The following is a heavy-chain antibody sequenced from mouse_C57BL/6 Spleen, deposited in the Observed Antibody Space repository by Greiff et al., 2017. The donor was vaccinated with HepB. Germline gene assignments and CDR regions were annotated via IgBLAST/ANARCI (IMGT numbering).Heavy chain of an antibody. J-gene: IGHJ1*03. Sequence: QVQLQQPGAELVKHGASVKLSCKASGYTFTSYWMHWVKQRPGQGLEWIGLIHRNSGRTNYTEKFKSKATLTVDKSYSQAYMQLSSLTSEDSAVYYCARDYYVSSDWYCDVWVTGTTVTVSS. CDR1: GYTFTSYW. CDR2: IHRNSGRT. D-gene: IGHD1-1*01. CDR3: ARDYYVSSDWYCDV. V-gene: IGHV1-64*01.